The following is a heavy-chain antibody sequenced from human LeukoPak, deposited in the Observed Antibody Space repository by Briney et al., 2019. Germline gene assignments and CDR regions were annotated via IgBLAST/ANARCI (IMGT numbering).Heavy chain of an antibody. D-gene: IGHD2-2*01. Sequence: GGSLRLSCVASGFTFSSYGMHCVRQAPGKGLEWVALISYAGSNKYYADSVKGRFTISRDNSKNTLYLQMNSLRAEDTAVYYCVGGTYYFDYWGQGTLVTVSS. CDR2: ISYAGSNK. CDR1: GFTFSSYG. V-gene: IGHV3-30*03. CDR3: VGGTYYFDY. J-gene: IGHJ4*02.